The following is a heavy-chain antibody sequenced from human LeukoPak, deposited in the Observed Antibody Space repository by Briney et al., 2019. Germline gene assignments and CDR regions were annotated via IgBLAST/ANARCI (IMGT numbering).Heavy chain of an antibody. J-gene: IGHJ4*02. V-gene: IGHV3-48*01. CDR2: ISSSSSTI. Sequence: PGGSLRLSCAASGFTFSSYSMNWVRQAPGKGLEWVSYISSSSSTIYYADSVKGRFTISRDNAKNSLYLQTNSLRAEDTAVYYCANTPADYGDYKPPEPFDYWGQGTLVTVSS. CDR3: ANTPADYGDYKPPEPFDY. D-gene: IGHD4-17*01. CDR1: GFTFSSYS.